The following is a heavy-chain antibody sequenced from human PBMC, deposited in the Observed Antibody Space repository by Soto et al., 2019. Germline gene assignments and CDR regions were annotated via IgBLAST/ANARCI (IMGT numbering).Heavy chain of an antibody. D-gene: IGHD3-3*01. CDR3: ARFGNDDFWSGYYRGDAFDI. CDR1: GFTFSSYW. V-gene: IGHV3-7*01. J-gene: IGHJ3*02. CDR2: IKQDGSEK. Sequence: GGSLRLSCAASGFTFSSYWMSWVRQAPGKGLEWVANIKQDGSEKYYVDSVKGRFTISRDNAKNSLYLQMNSLRAEDTAVYYCARFGNDDFWSGYYRGDAFDIWGQGTMVTVSS.